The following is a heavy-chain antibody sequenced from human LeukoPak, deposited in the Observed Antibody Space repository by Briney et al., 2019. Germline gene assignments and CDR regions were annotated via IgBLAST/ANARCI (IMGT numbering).Heavy chain of an antibody. Sequence: GGSLRLSCAASGFTFSSYAMHWVRQAPGKGLEWVAVISYDGSNKYYADSVKGRFTISRDNSKNTLYLQMNSLRAEDSAVYYCAKDQFKPSAITMLRGVTGYYYFMDVWGKGTTVTISS. CDR2: ISYDGSNK. J-gene: IGHJ6*03. D-gene: IGHD3-10*01. CDR3: AKDQFKPSAITMLRGVTGYYYFMDV. CDR1: GFTFSSYA. V-gene: IGHV3-30*04.